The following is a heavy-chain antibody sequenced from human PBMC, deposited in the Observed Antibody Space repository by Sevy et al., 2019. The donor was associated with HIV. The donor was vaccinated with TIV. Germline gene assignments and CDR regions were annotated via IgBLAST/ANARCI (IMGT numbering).Heavy chain of an antibody. CDR1: GVTVSSNF. CDR2: IWLTGAT. Sequence: GGSLRLSCTVSGVTVSSNFISWVRQAPGKGLEWVSVIWLTGATYYADSVKGRFTISRDNSKNTVYLDMSSLRADDTAVYFCARGKHVIDYYGSFDYWGQGTLVTVSS. CDR3: ARGKHVIDYYGSFDY. D-gene: IGHD3-3*01. V-gene: IGHV3-53*01. J-gene: IGHJ4*02.